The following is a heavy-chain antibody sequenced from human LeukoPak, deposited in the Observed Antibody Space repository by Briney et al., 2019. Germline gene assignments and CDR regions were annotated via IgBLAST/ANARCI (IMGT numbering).Heavy chain of an antibody. CDR1: GGSISTYY. D-gene: IGHD5-18*01. CDR3: ARHYGYSYGPDY. Sequence: PSETLSLTCTVSGGSISTYYWSWIRQPPGKGLEWIGYVYYSGSTSYNPSLKSRVIISVDTSKNEFSLNVSSVTAADTAVYYCARHYGYSYGPDYWGQGPLVTVSS. V-gene: IGHV4-59*08. CDR2: VYYSGST. J-gene: IGHJ4*02.